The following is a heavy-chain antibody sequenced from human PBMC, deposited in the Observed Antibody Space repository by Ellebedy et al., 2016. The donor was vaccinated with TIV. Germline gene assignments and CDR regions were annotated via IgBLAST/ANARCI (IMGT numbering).Heavy chain of an antibody. CDR3: AKEMEAGATDYYYGLDV. V-gene: IGHV3-43*01. J-gene: IGHJ6*02. Sequence: GGSLRLSCAASGFTVTTSYMSWVRQAPGKGLEWVSVISWDGSGTSYSDSVRGRFTISRDNSQNSLYLEVTSLRTEDTALYYCAKEMEAGATDYYYGLDVWGQGTTVTVPS. CDR1: GFTVTTSY. CDR2: ISWDGSGT. D-gene: IGHD1-26*01.